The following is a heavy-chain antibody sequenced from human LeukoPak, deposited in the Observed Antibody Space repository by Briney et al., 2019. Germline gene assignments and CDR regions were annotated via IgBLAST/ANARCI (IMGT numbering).Heavy chain of an antibody. CDR3: ARLRDYYDSSGYYYYFDY. CDR1: GGSFSGYY. V-gene: IGHV4-59*08. CDR2: IYYSGST. J-gene: IGHJ4*02. Sequence: SETLSLTCAVYGGSFSGYYWSWIRQPPGKGLEWIGYIYYSGSTNYNPSLKSRVTISVDTSKNQFSLKLSSVTAADTAVYYCARLRDYYDSSGYYYYFDYWGQGTLVTVSS. D-gene: IGHD3-22*01.